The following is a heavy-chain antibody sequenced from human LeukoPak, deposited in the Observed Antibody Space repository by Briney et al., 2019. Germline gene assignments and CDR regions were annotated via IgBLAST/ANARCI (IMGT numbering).Heavy chain of an antibody. V-gene: IGHV3-30*04. Sequence: GSLRLSCAASDFPFIGYTMHWVRQAPGKGLEWVAGIPYDGSQNSYADSVKGRFSISRDNSKSALYLQLSSLRPEDTAVYYCTREGRFKAQHLFDYWGQGTMVTVSS. D-gene: IGHD2-2*01. CDR1: DFPFIGYT. CDR2: IPYDGSQN. CDR3: TREGRFKAQHLFDY. J-gene: IGHJ4*02.